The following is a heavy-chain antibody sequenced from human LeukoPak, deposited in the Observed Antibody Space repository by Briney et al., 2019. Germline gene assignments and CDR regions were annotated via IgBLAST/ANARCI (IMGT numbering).Heavy chain of an antibody. Sequence: RGSLRLSCAASGFTFSSYAMSWVRQAPGKGLEWVSGISGSGGSTYYADSVKGRFTISRDNSKNTLYLQMTSLRAEDTAVYYCAKDQVWIVVGSFDYWGQGTLVTVSS. CDR2: ISGSGGST. CDR1: GFTFSSYA. D-gene: IGHD3-22*01. CDR3: AKDQVWIVVGSFDY. V-gene: IGHV3-23*01. J-gene: IGHJ4*02.